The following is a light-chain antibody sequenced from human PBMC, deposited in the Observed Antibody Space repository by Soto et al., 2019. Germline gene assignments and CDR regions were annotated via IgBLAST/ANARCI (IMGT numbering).Light chain of an antibody. CDR3: QQRRNWLT. CDR1: QSVSSY. Sequence: EIVLTQSPATLSLSPGERATLSCRASQSVSSYLAWYQQKPSQAPRLLIYDASNRATGIPARFSGSGSGTDVTLTISSLEREDFAVYYCQQRRNWLTFGGETKVEI. V-gene: IGKV3-11*01. J-gene: IGKJ4*01. CDR2: DAS.